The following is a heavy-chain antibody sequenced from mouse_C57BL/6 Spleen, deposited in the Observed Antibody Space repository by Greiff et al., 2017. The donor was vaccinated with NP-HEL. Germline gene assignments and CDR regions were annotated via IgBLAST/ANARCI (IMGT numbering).Heavy chain of an antibody. Sequence: EVQLVESGGGLVKPGGSLKLSCAASGFTFSSYAMSWVRQTPEKRLEWVATISDGGSYTYYPDNVKGRFTISRDNAKNNLYLQMSHLKSEDTAMYYCARDYDYAGFAYWGQGTLVTVSA. CDR2: ISDGGSYT. CDR3: ARDYDYAGFAY. D-gene: IGHD2-4*01. CDR1: GFTFSSYA. J-gene: IGHJ3*01. V-gene: IGHV5-4*01.